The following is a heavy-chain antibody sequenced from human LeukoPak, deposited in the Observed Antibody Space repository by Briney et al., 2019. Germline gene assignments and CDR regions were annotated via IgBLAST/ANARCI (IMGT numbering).Heavy chain of an antibody. CDR2: ISYSGST. D-gene: IGHD1-26*01. CDR1: GDSISSGSFL. Sequence: SETLSLTCTVSGDSISSGSFLWGCIRQSPGKGLEWIGSISYSGSTYYNPSLKSRVTVSIDTSKNQFSLKMTSVTAADTAVYYCARWVGNRNWFDPWGQGTLVTVSS. J-gene: IGHJ5*02. CDR3: ARWVGNRNWFDP. V-gene: IGHV4-39*07.